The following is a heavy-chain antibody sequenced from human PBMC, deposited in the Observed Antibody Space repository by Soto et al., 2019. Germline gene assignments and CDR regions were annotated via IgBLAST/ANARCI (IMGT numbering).Heavy chain of an antibody. Sequence: PSQTLSLTCAISGDSVSSNSAAWNWIRQSPSRGLEWLGRTYYRSKWYNDYAVSVKSRITINPDTSKNQFSLQLNSVTPEDTAVYYRARERGIAAEYYYYYYGMDVWGQGTTVTVSS. V-gene: IGHV6-1*01. CDR3: ARERGIAAEYYYYYYGMDV. J-gene: IGHJ6*02. CDR1: GDSVSSNSAA. CDR2: TYYRSKWYN. D-gene: IGHD6-13*01.